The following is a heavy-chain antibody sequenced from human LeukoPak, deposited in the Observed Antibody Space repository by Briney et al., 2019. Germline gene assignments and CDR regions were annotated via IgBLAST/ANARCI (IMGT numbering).Heavy chain of an antibody. D-gene: IGHD2-15*01. V-gene: IGHV3-33*01. Sequence: PGGSLRLSCTASGFTFSNYGMHWVRQAPGKGLEWVAVIWFDGTNIYYADSVKGRFTPSREDSKNTLYLQMNSLRAEDTAVYFCARDSGSYCSGGRCYEHFDYWGQGTLVTVSS. J-gene: IGHJ4*02. CDR1: GFTFSNYG. CDR3: ARDSGSYCSGGRCYEHFDY. CDR2: IWFDGTNI.